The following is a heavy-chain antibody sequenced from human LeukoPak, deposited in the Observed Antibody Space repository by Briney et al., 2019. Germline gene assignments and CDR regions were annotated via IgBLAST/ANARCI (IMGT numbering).Heavy chain of an antibody. CDR2: ISYDGSNK. V-gene: IGHV3-30-3*01. CDR1: GFTFSSYA. D-gene: IGHD5-18*01. J-gene: IGHJ6*02. Sequence: GGSLRLSCAASGFTFSSYAMHWVRRAPGKGLEWVAVISYDGSNKYYADSVKGRFTISRDNSKNTLYLQMNSLRAEDTAVYYCARDRLWPLGGMDVWGQGTTVTVSS. CDR3: ARDRLWPLGGMDV.